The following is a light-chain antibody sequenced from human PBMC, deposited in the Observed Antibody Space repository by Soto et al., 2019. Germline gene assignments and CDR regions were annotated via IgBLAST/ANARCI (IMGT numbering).Light chain of an antibody. V-gene: IGLV2-8*01. J-gene: IGLJ2*01. CDR1: SSDVGAYNY. Sequence: QSALTQPPSASGSPGQSVTISCTGTSSDVGAYNYVSWYQQHPGKAPRLMIYEVNKRPSGVPDRFSGSKSGNTASLTVSGLQADDEDDYYCASYAGSDTVLFGGGTKLTVL. CDR2: EVN. CDR3: ASYAGSDTVL.